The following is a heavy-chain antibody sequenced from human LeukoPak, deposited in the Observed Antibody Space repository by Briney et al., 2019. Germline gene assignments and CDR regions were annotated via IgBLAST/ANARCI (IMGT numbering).Heavy chain of an antibody. CDR1: GFTFDDYG. CDR3: ARARGYSYPFFDY. Sequence: GGSLRLSCAASGFTFDDYGMSWVRQAPGKGLEWVSGINWNGGSTGYADSVEGRFTISSDNAKNSLYLQMNSLRAEDTALYYCARARGYSYPFFDYWGQGTLVTVSS. D-gene: IGHD5-18*01. CDR2: INWNGGST. J-gene: IGHJ4*02. V-gene: IGHV3-20*04.